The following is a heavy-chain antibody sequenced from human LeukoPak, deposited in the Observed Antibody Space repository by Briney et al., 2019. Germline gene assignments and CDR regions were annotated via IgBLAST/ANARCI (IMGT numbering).Heavy chain of an antibody. CDR1: GGSISSGGYY. J-gene: IGHJ4*02. CDR2: IYYSGST. Sequence: SQTLSLTCTVSGGSISSGGYYWSWIRQHPGKGLEWIGYIYYSGSTYYNPSLKSRVTIPVDTSKNQFSLKLSSVTAADTAVYYCARAPKAAAGRPFDYWGQGTLVTVSS. V-gene: IGHV4-31*03. D-gene: IGHD6-13*01. CDR3: ARAPKAAAGRPFDY.